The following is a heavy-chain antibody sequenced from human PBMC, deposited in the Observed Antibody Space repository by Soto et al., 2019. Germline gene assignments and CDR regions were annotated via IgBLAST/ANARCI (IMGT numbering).Heavy chain of an antibody. J-gene: IGHJ4*02. CDR3: ATFWYCSGGSCYWAFDY. CDR1: GGSISSGGYY. Sequence: SETLSLTCTVSGGSISSGGYYWSWIRQHPGKGLEWIGYIYYSGSTYYNPSLKSRVTISVDTSKNQFSLKLSSVTAADTAVYYCATFWYCSGGSCYWAFDYWGQGTLVTVSS. CDR2: IYYSGST. D-gene: IGHD2-15*01. V-gene: IGHV4-31*03.